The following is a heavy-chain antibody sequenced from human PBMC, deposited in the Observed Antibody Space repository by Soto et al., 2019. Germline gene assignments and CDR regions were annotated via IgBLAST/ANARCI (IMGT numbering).Heavy chain of an antibody. CDR3: AKDRAEAFDI. V-gene: IGHV3-30*18. J-gene: IGHJ3*02. Sequence: GGSLRLSCAASGFTFSLYAIHWVRQAPGKGLEWVAVISYDGSNKYYADSVKGRFTISRDNSKNTLYLQMNSLRAEDTAVYYCAKDRAEAFDIWGQGTMVT. CDR2: ISYDGSNK. CDR1: GFTFSLYA.